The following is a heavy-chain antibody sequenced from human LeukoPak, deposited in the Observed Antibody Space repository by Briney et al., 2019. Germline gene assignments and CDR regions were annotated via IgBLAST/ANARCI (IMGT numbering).Heavy chain of an antibody. Sequence: SQTLSLTCVISGDSVSSDSAAWNWIRQSPSRGLEWLGRTYYRSKWYNDYAASVKSRITINADTSKDHFSLHLKSVTPEDTAVYYCVRGAGIQLWLYYFDYWGQGTLVTVSS. D-gene: IGHD5-18*01. CDR3: VRGAGIQLWLYYFDY. CDR2: TYYRSKWYN. CDR1: GDSVSSDSAA. J-gene: IGHJ4*02. V-gene: IGHV6-1*01.